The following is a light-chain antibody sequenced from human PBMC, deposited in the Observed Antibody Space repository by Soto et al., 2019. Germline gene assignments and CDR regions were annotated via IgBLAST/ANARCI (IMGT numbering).Light chain of an antibody. CDR1: QSILTW. CDR2: DAS. V-gene: IGKV1-5*01. J-gene: IGKJ5*01. CDR3: QQYKSYSPIT. Sequence: DIQMTQSPSTLSASLGDRVTITCGASQSILTWLAWYQQKPGKAPKLLIYDASNLQSGVPSRFSGSVSGTEFTLTISSLQPDDFATYYCQQYKSYSPITFGQGTRLEIK.